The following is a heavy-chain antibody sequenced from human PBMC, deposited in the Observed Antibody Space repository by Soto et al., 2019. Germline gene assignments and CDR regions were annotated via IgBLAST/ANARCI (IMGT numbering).Heavy chain of an antibody. CDR3: ARHGLGYCSGGSWWTGENYPSYSGMDV. J-gene: IGHJ6*01. Sequence: GESLKISCKGSGYSFTSYWIGWVRQMPGKGLEWMGIIYPGDSDTRYSPSFQGQVTISADKSISTAYLHWSSLKASDTAMYYCARHGLGYCSGGSWWTGENYPSYSGMDVWGQGTTVRVSS. D-gene: IGHD2-15*01. CDR2: IYPGDSDT. CDR1: GYSFTSYW. V-gene: IGHV5-51*01.